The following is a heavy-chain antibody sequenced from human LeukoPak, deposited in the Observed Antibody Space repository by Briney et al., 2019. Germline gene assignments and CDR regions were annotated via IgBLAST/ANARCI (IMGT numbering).Heavy chain of an antibody. CDR2: ISSSSSYI. V-gene: IGHV3-21*01. CDR1: GFTFSSYS. D-gene: IGHD3-9*01. J-gene: IGHJ4*02. CDR3: AREGLRYFDWLLSY. Sequence: GGSLRLSCAASGFTFSSYSMNWVRQAPGKGLEWVSSISSSSSYIYYADSVKGRFTISRDNAKNSLYLQMNSLRAEDTAVYYCAREGLRYFDWLLSYWGQGTLVTVSS.